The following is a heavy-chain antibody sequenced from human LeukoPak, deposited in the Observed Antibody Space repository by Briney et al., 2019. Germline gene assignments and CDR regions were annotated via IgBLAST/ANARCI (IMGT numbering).Heavy chain of an antibody. J-gene: IGHJ3*02. CDR3: ARGDFESGTYNDAFDI. CDR2: IKPDGSEK. V-gene: IGHV3-7*01. Sequence: PGGSLRLSCAASGFTVSSNYMSWVRQAPGRGLEWVANIKPDGSEKFSVDSVKGRFTISRDNAKNSLYLQMNSLRVDDTAVYYCARGDFESGTYNDAFDIWGQGTMVTVSS. D-gene: IGHD1-26*01. CDR1: GFTVSSNY.